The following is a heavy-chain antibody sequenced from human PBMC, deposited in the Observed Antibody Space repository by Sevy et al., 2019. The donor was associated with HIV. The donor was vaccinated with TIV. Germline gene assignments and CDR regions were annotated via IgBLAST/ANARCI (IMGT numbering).Heavy chain of an antibody. Sequence: ASVKVSCKASGYTFTSYGISWVRQAPGQGLEWMGWISAYNGNTNYAQKLQGRVTMTTDTSTSTAYMELRSLRSDDTAVYYCARETNYSGFVRYYYYCYGMDVWGQGTTVTVSS. V-gene: IGHV1-18*01. J-gene: IGHJ6*02. CDR2: ISAYNGNT. CDR3: ARETNYSGFVRYYYYCYGMDV. CDR1: GYTFTSYG. D-gene: IGHD4-4*01.